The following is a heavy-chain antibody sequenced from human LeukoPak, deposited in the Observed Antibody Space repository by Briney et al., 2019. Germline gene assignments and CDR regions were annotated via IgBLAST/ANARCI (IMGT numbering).Heavy chain of an antibody. CDR1: GYTFTSYD. CDR2: MNPNSGNT. J-gene: IGHJ4*02. Sequence: GASVKVSCKASGYTFTSYDINWVRQATGQGLEWMGWMNPNSGNTGYAQKFQGRVTITADESTSTAYMELSSLRSEDTAVYYCARGLPSTGLFDYWGQGTLVTVSS. D-gene: IGHD1-14*01. V-gene: IGHV1-8*01. CDR3: ARGLPSTGLFDY.